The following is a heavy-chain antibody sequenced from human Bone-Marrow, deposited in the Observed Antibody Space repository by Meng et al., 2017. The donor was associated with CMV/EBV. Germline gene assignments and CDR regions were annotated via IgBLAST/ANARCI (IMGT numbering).Heavy chain of an antibody. Sequence: GESLKISCAASGFTFSGYYMSWIRQAPGKGLEWVSYISSSGSTIYYADSVKGRFTISRDNAKNSLYLQMNSLRAEDTAVYYRARATAGGDVWGQGTTVTVSS. CDR1: GFTFSGYY. CDR3: ARATAGGDV. J-gene: IGHJ6*02. CDR2: ISSSGSTI. D-gene: IGHD6-13*01. V-gene: IGHV3-11*04.